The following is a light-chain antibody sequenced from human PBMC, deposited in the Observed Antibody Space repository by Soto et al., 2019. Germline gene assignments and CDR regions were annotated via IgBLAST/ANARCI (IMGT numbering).Light chain of an antibody. CDR2: AAS. CDR1: QSISNY. CDR3: QHYDNLPRYT. J-gene: IGKJ2*01. V-gene: IGKV1-33*01. Sequence: DIQMTQFPSSLSASVGDRVTITCRASQSISNYLNWYQQKPGKAPKLLIYAASNLQSGVPSRFSGSGSGTDFTLTISNLQPEDIATYYCQHYDNLPRYTFGLGTKLEIK.